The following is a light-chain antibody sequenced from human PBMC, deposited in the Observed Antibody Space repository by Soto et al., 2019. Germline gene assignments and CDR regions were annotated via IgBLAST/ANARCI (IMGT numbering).Light chain of an antibody. Sequence: DLQMTQSPSTLSASVGDRVTITCRPSQTISSWLAWYQQKPGRAPNLLIYDASSLESGVPSRFSASGSGTEFTLTISSLQPDDFAAYYCQQYSSYPWTFGQGTKVEFK. CDR1: QTISSW. J-gene: IGKJ1*01. CDR2: DAS. CDR3: QQYSSYPWT. V-gene: IGKV1-5*01.